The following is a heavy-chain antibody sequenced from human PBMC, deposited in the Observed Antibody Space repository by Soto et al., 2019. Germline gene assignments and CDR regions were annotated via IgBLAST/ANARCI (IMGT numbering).Heavy chain of an antibody. CDR2: IYYSGNT. D-gene: IGHD6-13*01. CDR1: GGSINNYF. Sequence: SETLSLTCAVSGGSINNYFWSWIRQPPGKGLEWIGYIYYSGNTNYNPSLKSRVTISVDTSEKQFSLKLSSVTAADTAVYYCARDLAAAGTPLFDFWGQGTLVTVSS. CDR3: ARDLAAAGTPLFDF. J-gene: IGHJ4*02. V-gene: IGHV4-59*01.